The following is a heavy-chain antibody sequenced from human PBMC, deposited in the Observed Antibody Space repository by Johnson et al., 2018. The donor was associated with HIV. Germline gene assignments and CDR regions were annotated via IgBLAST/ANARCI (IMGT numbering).Heavy chain of an antibody. V-gene: IGHV3-30*02. CDR3: ARVYARTPGAFDI. D-gene: IGHD2-2*01. Sequence: QVQLVESGGGVVQPGGSLRLSCAASGFTFSSYGMHWVRQAPGKGLEWVAFIRYDGSNKYYADSVKGRFTISRDNAKNSLYLQMNSLRAEDTAVYYCARVYARTPGAFDIWGQGTMVTVSS. CDR1: GFTFSSYG. J-gene: IGHJ3*02. CDR2: IRYDGSNK.